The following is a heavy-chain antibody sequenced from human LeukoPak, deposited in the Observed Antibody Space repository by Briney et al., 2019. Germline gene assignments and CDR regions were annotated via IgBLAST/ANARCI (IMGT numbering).Heavy chain of an antibody. CDR1: GYTLTELS. J-gene: IGHJ4*02. CDR3: ATARSIAVAGTLSY. CDR2: FDPEDGET. Sequence: GASVKVSCKVSGYTLTELSMHWVRQAPGKGLERMGGFDPEDGETIYAQKFQGRVTMTEDTSTDTAYMELSSLRSEDTAVYYCATARSIAVAGTLSYWGQGTLVTVSS. D-gene: IGHD6-19*01. V-gene: IGHV1-24*01.